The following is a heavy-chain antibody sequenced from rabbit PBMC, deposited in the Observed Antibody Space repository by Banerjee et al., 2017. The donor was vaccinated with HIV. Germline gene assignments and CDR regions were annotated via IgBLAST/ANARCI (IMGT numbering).Heavy chain of an antibody. CDR1: GFSFSNGYV. D-gene: IGHD6-1*01. Sequence: QEQLEESGGDLVKPEGSLTLTCTASGFSFSNGYVMCWVRQAPGKGLELIACIATSSGSTWYASWAKGRFTISKASSTTVTLQMTSLTAADTATYFCARVGYGGYGYDLWGPGTLVTVS. CDR2: IATSSGST. CDR3: ARVGYGGYGYDL. J-gene: IGHJ4*01. V-gene: IGHV1S45*01.